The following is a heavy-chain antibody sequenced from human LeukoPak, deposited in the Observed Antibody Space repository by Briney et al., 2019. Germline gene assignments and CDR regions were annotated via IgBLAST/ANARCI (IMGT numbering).Heavy chain of an antibody. CDR3: ARVRTIVTTTFHY. D-gene: IGHD4-17*01. CDR1: GGSISSSSYY. V-gene: IGHV4-39*01. J-gene: IGHJ4*02. Sequence: PSETLSLTCTVSGGSISSSSYYWGWIRQPPGKWLEWIGSIYYSGSTYYNPSLKSRVTISVDTSKKQFSLKLSSVTAADTAVYYCARVRTIVTTTFHYWGEGTLVSVSS. CDR2: IYYSGST.